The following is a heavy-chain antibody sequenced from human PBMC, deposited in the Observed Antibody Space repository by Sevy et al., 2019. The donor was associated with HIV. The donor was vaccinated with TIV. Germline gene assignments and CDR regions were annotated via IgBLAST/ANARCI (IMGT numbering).Heavy chain of an antibody. V-gene: IGHV3-7*01. CDR1: GFTFNTYW. Sequence: GGSLRLSCAASGFTFNTYWMTWVRQAPGKGLESVANMNQSASEKYYMDSVKGRFTISRDNAKNSLYLQMNSLRVEDTAVYYCATDLNWANYWGQGTLVTVSS. D-gene: IGHD7-27*01. CDR3: ATDLNWANY. CDR2: MNQSASEK. J-gene: IGHJ4*02.